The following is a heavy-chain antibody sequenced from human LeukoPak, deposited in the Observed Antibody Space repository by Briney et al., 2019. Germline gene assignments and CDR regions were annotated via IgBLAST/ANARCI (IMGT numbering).Heavy chain of an antibody. CDR1: GFTFSSYA. V-gene: IGHV3-23*01. J-gene: IGHJ4*02. CDR3: AKSHSSGYYVPAGDY. CDR2: ISGSGGST. Sequence: PGGSLRLSCAAPGFTFSSYAMSWVRQAPGKGLEWVSAISGSGGSTYYADSVKGRFTISRDNSKNTLYLQMNSLRAEDTAVYYCAKSHSSGYYVPAGDYWGQGTLVTVSS. D-gene: IGHD3-22*01.